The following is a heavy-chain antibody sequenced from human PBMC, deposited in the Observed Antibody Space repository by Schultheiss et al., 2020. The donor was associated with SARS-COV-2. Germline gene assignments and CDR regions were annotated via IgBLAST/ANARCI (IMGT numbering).Heavy chain of an antibody. CDR2: IKSKTDGGTT. D-gene: IGHD5-12*01. Sequence: GESLKISCAASGFTFSNAWMSWVRQAPGKGLEWVGRIKSKTDGGTTDYAAPVKGRFTISRDDSKNTLYLQMNSLKTEDTAVYYCTPPPDIKGPWGQGTLVTVSS. CDR1: GFTFSNAW. CDR3: TPPPDIKGP. V-gene: IGHV3-15*01. J-gene: IGHJ5*02.